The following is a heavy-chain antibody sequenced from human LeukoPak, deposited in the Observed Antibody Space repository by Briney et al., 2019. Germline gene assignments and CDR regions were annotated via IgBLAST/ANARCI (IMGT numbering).Heavy chain of an antibody. D-gene: IGHD3-10*01. V-gene: IGHV1-2*02. CDR3: ARGPIIRGLTLLDY. CDR2: INPNSGGT. CDR1: GYTFTDYY. J-gene: IGHJ4*02. Sequence: GASVKVSCKASGYTFTDYYMHWVRQAPGQGLEWMGWINPNSGGTKYAQKFQGRVTMTRDTSITTYYMELSSLRSDDTAVYYCARGPIIRGLTLLDYWGQGTLVTVSS.